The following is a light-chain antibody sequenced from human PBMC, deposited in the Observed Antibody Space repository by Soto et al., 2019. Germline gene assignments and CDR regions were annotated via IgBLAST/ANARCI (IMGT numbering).Light chain of an antibody. CDR1: QSIDTS. J-gene: IGKJ4*01. CDR3: QQSYSIMPLT. Sequence: DIQMTQSPSSLSASVGDRVTITCRASQSIDTSLNWYQQKPGKAPKLLIYGASSLQSGVPLRFSGSGSGTDFTLTISSLQPADFATYYCQQSYSIMPLTFGGGTKVEIK. CDR2: GAS. V-gene: IGKV1-39*01.